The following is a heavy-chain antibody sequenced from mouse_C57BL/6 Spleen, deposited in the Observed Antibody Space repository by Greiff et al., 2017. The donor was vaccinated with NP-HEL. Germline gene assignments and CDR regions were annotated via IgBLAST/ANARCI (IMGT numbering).Heavy chain of an antibody. J-gene: IGHJ4*01. CDR3: AGHAPYYYGSSYGYAMDY. Sequence: VQLQQSGAELVKPGASVKLSCKASGYTFTEYTIHWVKQRSGQGLEWIGWFYPGSGSIKYNEKFKDKATLTADKSSSTVYMEISRLTSEDSAVYFCAGHAPYYYGSSYGYAMDYWGQGTSVTVSS. D-gene: IGHD1-1*01. V-gene: IGHV1-62-2*01. CDR2: FYPGSGSI. CDR1: GYTFTEYT.